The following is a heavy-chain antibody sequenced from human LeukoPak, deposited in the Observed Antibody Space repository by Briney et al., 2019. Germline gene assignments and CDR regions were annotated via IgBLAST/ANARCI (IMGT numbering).Heavy chain of an antibody. CDR1: GFTFDDYA. Sequence: GGSLRLSCAASGFTFDDYAMHWVRQAPGKGLEWVSGISWNSGSMGYADSVKGRFTISRDNAKNSLYLQMNSLRAEDTALYYCAKDTDDLYYYGMDVWGQGTTVTVSS. J-gene: IGHJ6*02. CDR2: ISWNSGSM. D-gene: IGHD3-3*01. CDR3: AKDTDDLYYYGMDV. V-gene: IGHV3-9*01.